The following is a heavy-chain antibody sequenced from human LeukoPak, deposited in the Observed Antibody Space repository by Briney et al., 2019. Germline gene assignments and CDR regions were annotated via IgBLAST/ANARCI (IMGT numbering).Heavy chain of an antibody. D-gene: IGHD5-18*01. CDR1: GGSISSGGYS. CDR2: IYHSGST. J-gene: IGHJ6*02. V-gene: IGHV4-30-2*01. Sequence: SETLSLTCAVSGGSISSGGYSWSWIRQPPGKGLEWIGYIYHSGSTYYNPSLKSRVTISVDRSKNQFSLKLGSVTAADTAVYYCARYSLDTVNPGGGDYYYYYGMDVWGQGTTVTVSS. CDR3: ARYSLDTVNPGGGDYYYYYGMDV.